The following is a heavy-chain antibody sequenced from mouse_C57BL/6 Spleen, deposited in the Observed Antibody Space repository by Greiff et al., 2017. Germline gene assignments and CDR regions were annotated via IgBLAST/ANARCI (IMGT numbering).Heavy chain of an antibody. CDR1: GFTFSSYG. Sequence: EVQVVESGGDLVKPGGSLKLSCAASGFTFSSYGMSWVRQTPDKRLEWVATISSGGSYTYYPDSVKGRFTISRDNAKNTLYLQMSSLKSEDTAMYYCARQSFITTARDFDVWGTGTTVTVSS. V-gene: IGHV5-6*01. CDR2: ISSGGSYT. CDR3: ARQSFITTARDFDV. D-gene: IGHD1-1*01. J-gene: IGHJ1*03.